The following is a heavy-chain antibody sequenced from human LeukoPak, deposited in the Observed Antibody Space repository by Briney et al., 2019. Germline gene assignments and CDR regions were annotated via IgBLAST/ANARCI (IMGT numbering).Heavy chain of an antibody. CDR1: GFTFSGYR. D-gene: IGHD3-16*01. CDR3: AREDVSRGFDF. V-gene: IGHV3-23*01. CDR2: LSDNGGRT. Sequence: GGSLRLSCAASGFTFSGYRMNWVRQAPGKGLEWVSALSDNGGRTYYADSVTGRFTISRDNSKNTLNLQMNGLRAEDTAIYYCAREDVSRGFDFWGHGTLVTVSS. J-gene: IGHJ4*01.